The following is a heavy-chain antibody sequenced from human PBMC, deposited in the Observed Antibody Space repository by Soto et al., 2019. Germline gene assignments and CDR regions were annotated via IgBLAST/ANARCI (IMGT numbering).Heavy chain of an antibody. Sequence: QVQPVESGGGVVQPGRSLRLSCAASGFTFSSYGMHWVRQAPGKGLEWVAVISYDGSNKYYADSVKGRFTISRDNSKNTLYLQMNSLRAEDTAVYYCAKGGNGWYIDYWGQGTLVTVSS. D-gene: IGHD6-19*01. CDR2: ISYDGSNK. CDR3: AKGGNGWYIDY. V-gene: IGHV3-30*18. J-gene: IGHJ4*02. CDR1: GFTFSSYG.